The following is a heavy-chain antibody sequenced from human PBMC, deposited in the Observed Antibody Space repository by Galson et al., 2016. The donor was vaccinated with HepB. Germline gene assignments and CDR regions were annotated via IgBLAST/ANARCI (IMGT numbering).Heavy chain of an antibody. V-gene: IGHV1-46*02. D-gene: IGHD2-21*02. CDR3: ARDPCGGDCYSPYRFYYYDMDV. J-gene: IGHJ6*02. CDR2: INPSGGST. CDR1: GSTFNVYF. Sequence: SVKVSCKASGSTFNVYFVHWVRQAPGQGLEWMGIINPSGGSTSYAQKFQGRVTMTRDTSTSTVYMELRSLRSEDTVVYYCARDPCGGDCYSPYRFYYYDMDVWGQGTTVTVSS.